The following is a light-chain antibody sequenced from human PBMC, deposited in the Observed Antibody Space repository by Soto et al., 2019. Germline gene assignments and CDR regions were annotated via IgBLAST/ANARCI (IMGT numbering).Light chain of an antibody. J-gene: IGKJ4*01. V-gene: IGKV1-12*01. CDR2: GAS. CDR3: QQATRSPFS. CDR1: QGISSW. Sequence: DIQMTQSPSSVSASVGDRVTITCRASQGISSWLAWYQQKPGKAPKLLIYGASRLQSGVPSRFIGSGSGTHFTLTISCLQPEDFATYYCQQATRSPFSFGGGTKVEIK.